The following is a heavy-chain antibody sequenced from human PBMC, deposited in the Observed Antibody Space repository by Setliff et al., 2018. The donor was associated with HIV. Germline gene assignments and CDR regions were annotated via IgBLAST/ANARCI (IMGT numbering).Heavy chain of an antibody. CDR3: ARRSAKSSLLYFDY. CDR2: IYYNGLT. Sequence: SETLSLTCTVSGDSISSYYWSWIRQPPGKGLEWIGHIYYNGLTNYNPSLKSRVTISVDTSKNHLSVRLSSVTAADTAVYFCARRSAKSSLLYFDYWGQGTLVTVSS. CDR1: GDSISSYY. J-gene: IGHJ4*02. V-gene: IGHV4-59*01.